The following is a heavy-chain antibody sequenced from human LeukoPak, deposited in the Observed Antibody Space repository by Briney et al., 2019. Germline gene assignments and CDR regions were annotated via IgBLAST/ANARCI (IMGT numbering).Heavy chain of an antibody. V-gene: IGHV4-61*02. CDR2: IYTSGST. CDR3: AGRPITIFGEVIRSRRHYFDP. Sequence: SETLSLTCTVSGGSISSGNYYWSRIRQPAGKGLEWIGRIYTSGSTNYNPSLKSRVTISIDTSKNQFSLKLSSVTAADTAAYYCAGRPITIFGEVIRSRRHYFDPWGQGSLVTVSP. CDR1: GGSISSGNYY. J-gene: IGHJ5*02. D-gene: IGHD3-3*01.